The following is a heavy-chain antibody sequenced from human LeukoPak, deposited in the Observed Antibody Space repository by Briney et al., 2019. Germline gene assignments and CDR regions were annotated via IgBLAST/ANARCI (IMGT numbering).Heavy chain of an antibody. CDR3: ALDSGPYYFDY. Sequence: PGGSLRLSCAASGFTFRDYGMHWVRQAPDKGLEWVASIRNDGSDKYYEDSVKGRFAISRNNSKNTVHLQMDSLRAEDSAVYYCALDSGPYYFDYWGQGTLVTVSS. D-gene: IGHD3/OR15-3a*01. CDR1: GFTFRDYG. J-gene: IGHJ4*02. CDR2: IRNDGSDK. V-gene: IGHV3-30*02.